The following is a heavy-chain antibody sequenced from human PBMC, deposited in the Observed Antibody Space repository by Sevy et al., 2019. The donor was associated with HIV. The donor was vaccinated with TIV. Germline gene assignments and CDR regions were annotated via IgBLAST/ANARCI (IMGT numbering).Heavy chain of an antibody. V-gene: IGHV1-69*13. J-gene: IGHJ4*02. Sequence: ASVKVSCKASGGTFSSYAISWVRQAPGQGLEWMGGIIPIFRTANYAQNFKGRVTITADECTSTAYMELSSLRCEDAAVYDLSRAARGGYTYFFDYWGQGTLVTVSS. CDR2: IIPIFRTA. D-gene: IGHD5-12*01. CDR1: GGTFSSYA. CDR3: SRAARGGYTYFFDY.